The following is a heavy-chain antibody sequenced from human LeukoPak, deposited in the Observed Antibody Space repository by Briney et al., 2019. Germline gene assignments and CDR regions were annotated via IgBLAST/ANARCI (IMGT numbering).Heavy chain of an antibody. CDR2: ISAYNGNT. Sequence: GASVKVSFKASGYTFTSYGISWVRQAPGQGLEWMGWISAYNGNTNYAQKLQGRVTMTTDTSTSTAYMELRSLRSDDTAVYYCARVPAARFYYYCYGMDVWGQGTTVTVSS. CDR3: ARVPAARFYYYCYGMDV. J-gene: IGHJ6*02. D-gene: IGHD2-2*01. V-gene: IGHV1-18*01. CDR1: GYTFTSYG.